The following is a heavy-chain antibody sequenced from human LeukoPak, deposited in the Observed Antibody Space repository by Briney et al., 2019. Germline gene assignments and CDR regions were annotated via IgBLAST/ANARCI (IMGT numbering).Heavy chain of an antibody. V-gene: IGHV3-23*01. CDR3: AKSDCASDGCKLLNY. CDR1: GFMFSQHT. J-gene: IGHJ4*02. CDR2: ISGSGDAT. D-gene: IGHD3-10*01. Sequence: GGPLRLSCAVSGFMFSQHTMSWVRQAPGKRLEWVSSISGSGDATRYADSVMGRFTISRDNAKNTLSLQMNSLRAEDTAVYYCAKSDCASDGCKLLNYWGQGTLVTASS.